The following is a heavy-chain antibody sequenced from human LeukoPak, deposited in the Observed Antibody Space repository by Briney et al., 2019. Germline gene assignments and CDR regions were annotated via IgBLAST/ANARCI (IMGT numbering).Heavy chain of an antibody. J-gene: IGHJ6*02. V-gene: IGHV1-69*13. Sequence: ASVKVSCKASGGTFSSYAISWVRQAPGQGLEWMGGIIPIFGTANYVQKFQGRVTITADESTSTAYMELSSLRSEDTAVYYCARDSLDSSTVAYYYGMDVWGQGTTVTVSS. CDR1: GGTFSSYA. CDR3: ARDSLDSSTVAYYYGMDV. D-gene: IGHD6-13*01. CDR2: IIPIFGTA.